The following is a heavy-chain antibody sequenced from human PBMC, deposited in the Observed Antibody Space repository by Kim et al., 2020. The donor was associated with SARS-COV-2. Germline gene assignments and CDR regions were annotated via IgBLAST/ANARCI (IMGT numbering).Heavy chain of an antibody. V-gene: IGHV4-4*08. J-gene: IGHJ6*03. CDR2: IYSSGNT. CDR3: ARSFCSGGSCYY. CDR1: GGSISNYY. D-gene: IGHD2-15*01. Sequence: SETLSLTCTVSGGSISNYYWSWIRQSPGKGLEWFGYIYSSGNTNYNPPLERRVTITVDTSRNQFSLSLTSVTAADTAVYFCARSFCSGGSCYY.